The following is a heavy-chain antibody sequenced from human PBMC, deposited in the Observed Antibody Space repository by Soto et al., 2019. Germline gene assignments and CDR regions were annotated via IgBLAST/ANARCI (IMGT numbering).Heavy chain of an antibody. J-gene: IGHJ4*02. CDR1: GFTFSSYS. Sequence: GGSLRLSCAASGFTFSSYSMHWVRQAPGKGLEWVAVISYDGSNKYYADSVKGRFTISRDNSKNTLYLQMNSLRAEDTAVYYCARDPYNWNYPLFDYWGQGTLVTVSS. V-gene: IGHV3-30-3*01. D-gene: IGHD1-7*01. CDR3: ARDPYNWNYPLFDY. CDR2: ISYDGSNK.